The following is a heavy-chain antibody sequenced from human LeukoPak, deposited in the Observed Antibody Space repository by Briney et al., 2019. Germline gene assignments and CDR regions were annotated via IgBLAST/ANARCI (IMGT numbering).Heavy chain of an antibody. J-gene: IGHJ3*02. V-gene: IGHV3-21*01. CDR2: ISSSSIYI. CDR3: ARGYTKYGYAFDI. D-gene: IGHD4-11*01. CDR1: GFTFSSYS. Sequence: PGGSLRLSCAASGFTFSSYSMNWVRQAPGKGLEWVSSISSSSIYIYYADSVKGRFTISRDNARNSLYLQMNSLRAEDTAVYYCARGYTKYGYAFDIWGQGTMVTVSS.